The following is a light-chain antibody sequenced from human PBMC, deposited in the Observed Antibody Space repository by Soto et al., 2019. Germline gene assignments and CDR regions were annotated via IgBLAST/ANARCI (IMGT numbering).Light chain of an antibody. CDR3: QQYENVPT. Sequence: DIQLTQSPSSLSASIGDSVTITCQASQDISTSLNWYHRRPGKAPKLLITDASTLQTGVPPRFRGSGAGTDFSFTISRLQPEDSGEYYCQQYENVPTFGQGTKVKIK. CDR2: DAS. V-gene: IGKV1-33*01. CDR1: QDISTS. J-gene: IGKJ2*01.